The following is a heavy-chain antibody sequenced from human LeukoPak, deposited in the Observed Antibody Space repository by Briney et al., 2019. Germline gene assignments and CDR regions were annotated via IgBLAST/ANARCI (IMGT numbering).Heavy chain of an antibody. CDR2: ITRDGSST. CDR3: ARDPGYESWSPFWGGMDV. D-gene: IGHD3-16*01. V-gene: IGHV3-74*01. J-gene: IGHJ6*04. Sequence: PGGSLSLSCAASGFTLGTSWMPWFRQAPGKGWVWVSRITRDGSSTTYADSVKGRFTTSRDNAKNTLYLQMDSLRDDDTAVYYCARDPGYESWSPFWGGMDVWGNGTTVIVSS. CDR1: GFTLGTSW.